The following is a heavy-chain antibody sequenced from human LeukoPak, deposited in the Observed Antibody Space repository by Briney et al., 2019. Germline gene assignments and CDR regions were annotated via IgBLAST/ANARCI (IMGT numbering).Heavy chain of an antibody. J-gene: IGHJ4*02. Sequence: ASVKVSCKASGYTFTGYYMHWVRQAPGQGLEWMGWISAYNGNTNYAQKLQGRVTMTTDTSTSTAYMELRSLRSDDTAVYYCARPRRSGYYYFDYWGQGTLVTVSS. CDR2: ISAYNGNT. CDR1: GYTFTGYY. V-gene: IGHV1-18*04. CDR3: ARPRRSGYYYFDY. D-gene: IGHD3-22*01.